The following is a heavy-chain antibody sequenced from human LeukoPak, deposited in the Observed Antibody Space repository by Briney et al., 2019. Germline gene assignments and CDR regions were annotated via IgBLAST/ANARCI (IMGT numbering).Heavy chain of an antibody. Sequence: PGGSLRLSCAASGFTFSSYAMSWVRQAPGKGLEWVSGTSGSGASTYYADSVKGRFTIPRDNSKNTLYLQMNSLRAEDTAVYYCAKEVSGYSYGRSFDYWGQGTLVTVSS. V-gene: IGHV3-23*01. CDR1: GFTFSSYA. CDR2: TSGSGAST. J-gene: IGHJ4*02. D-gene: IGHD5-18*01. CDR3: AKEVSGYSYGRSFDY.